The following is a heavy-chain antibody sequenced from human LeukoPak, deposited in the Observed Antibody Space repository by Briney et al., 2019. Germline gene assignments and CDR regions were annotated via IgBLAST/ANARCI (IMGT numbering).Heavy chain of an antibody. D-gene: IGHD2-15*01. Sequence: SGGSLRLSCAASGFTFSYYGMHWVRQAPGKGLEWVAVIWYDGSNKYYADSVKGRFTISRDNSKNTLYLQMNSLRAEDTAVYYCARDSSDVVLDDGYYFDYWGQGTLVTVSS. J-gene: IGHJ4*02. V-gene: IGHV3-33*01. CDR1: GFTFSYYG. CDR2: IWYDGSNK. CDR3: ARDSSDVVLDDGYYFDY.